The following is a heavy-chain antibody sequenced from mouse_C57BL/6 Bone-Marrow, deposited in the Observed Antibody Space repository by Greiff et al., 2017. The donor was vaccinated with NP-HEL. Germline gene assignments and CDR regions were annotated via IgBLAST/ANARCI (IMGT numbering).Heavy chain of an antibody. CDR1: GYSITSGYY. CDR2: ISYDGSN. CDR3: ARVTGPGGYFDY. V-gene: IGHV3-6*01. D-gene: IGHD4-1*01. J-gene: IGHJ2*01. Sequence: EVQLVESGPGLVKPSQSLSLTCSVTGYSITSGYYWNWIRQFPGNKLEWMGYISYDGSNNYNPSLKNRISITRDTSKNQFFLKLNSVTTEDTATYYCARVTGPGGYFDYWGQGTTLTVSS.